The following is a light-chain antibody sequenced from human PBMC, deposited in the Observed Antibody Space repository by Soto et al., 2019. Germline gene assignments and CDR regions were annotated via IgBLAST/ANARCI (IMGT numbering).Light chain of an antibody. CDR2: DDS. J-gene: IGLJ1*01. CDR3: QVWDSSSDRYV. V-gene: IGLV3-21*02. CDR1: NIESKS. Sequence: SYELTQPPSVSVAPGQTASITFGGDNIESKSVNWYQQKPGQAPVLVVYDDSDRPSGIPERFSGSNSGNTATLTISRVEAGDEADYYCQVWDSSSDRYVFGTGTKVTVL.